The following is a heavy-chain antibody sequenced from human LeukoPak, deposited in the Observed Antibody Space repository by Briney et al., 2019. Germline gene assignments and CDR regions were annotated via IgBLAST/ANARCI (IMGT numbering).Heavy chain of an antibody. CDR1: GGTFSSYA. CDR2: IIPILGIA. D-gene: IGHD4-17*01. J-gene: IGHJ3*02. Sequence: GASVKVFCKASGGTFSSYAISWVRQAPGQGLEWMGRIIPILGIANYAQKFQGRVTITADKSTSTAYMELSSLRSEDTAVYYCEYGSGAFDIWGQGTMVTVSS. CDR3: EYGSGAFDI. V-gene: IGHV1-69*04.